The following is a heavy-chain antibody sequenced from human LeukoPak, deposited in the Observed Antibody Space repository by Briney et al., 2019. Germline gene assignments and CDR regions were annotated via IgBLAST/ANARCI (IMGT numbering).Heavy chain of an antibody. J-gene: IGHJ5*02. CDR1: GGTFSSYA. D-gene: IGHD3-10*01. CDR3: ARRTMVRGVRNWFDP. CDR2: IIPIFGTA. V-gene: IGHV1-69*06. Sequence: SVKVSCKASGGTFSSYAISWVRQAPGQGLEWMGGIIPIFGTANYAQKFQGRVTITADKSTSTAYMGLSSLRSEDTAVYYCARRTMVRGVRNWFDPWGQGTLVTVSS.